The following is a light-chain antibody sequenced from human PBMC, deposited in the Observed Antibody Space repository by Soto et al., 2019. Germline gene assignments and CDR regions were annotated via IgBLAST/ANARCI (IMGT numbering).Light chain of an antibody. V-gene: IGKV1-39*01. CDR2: ATS. CDR3: QQSYSIPRT. J-gene: IGKJ1*01. Sequence: DIQMTQSPSSLSAFVGDRVTITCRASQSIGGYLNWYQQKPGKAPKLLIYATSNLESGVPPRFTGSGSETDFTLTISSLQPEDFATYYCQQSYSIPRTFCQGTKVAIK. CDR1: QSIGGY.